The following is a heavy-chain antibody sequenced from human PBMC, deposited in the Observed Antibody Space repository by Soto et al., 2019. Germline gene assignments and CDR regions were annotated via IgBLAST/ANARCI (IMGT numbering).Heavy chain of an antibody. J-gene: IGHJ4*02. CDR2: IIPIFGTA. V-gene: IGHV1-69*13. CDR1: GGTFSSYA. D-gene: IGHD3-22*01. Sequence: SVKVSGKASGGTFSSYAISWVRQAPGQGLEWMGGIIPIFGTANYAQKFQGRVTITADESTSTAYMELSSLRPEDTAVYYCARDLGRSYYYDSSGYYDYWGQGTLVTVSS. CDR3: ARDLGRSYYYDSSGYYDY.